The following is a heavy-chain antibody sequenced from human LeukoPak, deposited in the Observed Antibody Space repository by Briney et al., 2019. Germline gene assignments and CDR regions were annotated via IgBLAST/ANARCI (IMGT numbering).Heavy chain of an antibody. CDR2: IYYSGST. J-gene: IGHJ3*02. CDR3: ARDRSGWLYDAFDI. D-gene: IGHD3-9*01. V-gene: IGHV4-39*07. CDR1: GGSISSSSYY. Sequence: PSETLSLTCTVSGGSISSSSYYWGWIRQPPGKGLEWIGSIYYSGSTYYNPSLKSRVTISVDTSKNQFSLKLSSVTAADTAVYYCARDRSGWLYDAFDIWGQGTMVTVSS.